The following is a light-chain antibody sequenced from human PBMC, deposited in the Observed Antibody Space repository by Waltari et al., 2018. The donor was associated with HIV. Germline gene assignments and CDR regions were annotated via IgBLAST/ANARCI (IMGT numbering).Light chain of an antibody. CDR2: GES. J-gene: IGKJ1*01. Sequence: DIQLTQSPSSLAASVGDRVTIACRAGQSITTYLNWYQQKIGKGPNLLVYGESSLQSGVPSRFSGSASGTEFTRTSSSLQPEEFATYYCQQSYTLPRTFGQGTKVESK. CDR3: QQSYTLPRT. CDR1: QSITTY. V-gene: IGKV1-39*01.